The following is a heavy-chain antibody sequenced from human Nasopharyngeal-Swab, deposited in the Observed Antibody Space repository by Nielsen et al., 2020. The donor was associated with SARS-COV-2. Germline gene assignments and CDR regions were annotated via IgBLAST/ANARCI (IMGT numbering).Heavy chain of an antibody. V-gene: IGHV3-15*07. Sequence: GESLKISCAASGFSFSSYWMHWVRRAPGKGLECVGRIKSKTDGGTTDCAAPVKGRFTVSRDDSKNTLYLQMNSLKAEDTAVYYCTTDFPSQYFYYYMDVWGKGTTVTVSS. CDR2: IKSKTDGGTT. J-gene: IGHJ6*03. CDR3: TTDFPSQYFYYYMDV. CDR1: GFSFSSYW.